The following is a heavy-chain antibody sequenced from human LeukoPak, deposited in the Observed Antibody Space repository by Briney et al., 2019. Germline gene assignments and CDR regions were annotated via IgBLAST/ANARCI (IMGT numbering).Heavy chain of an antibody. V-gene: IGHV3-53*01. CDR1: GFTVSSNY. J-gene: IGHJ5*02. Sequence: PGGSLRLSCAASGFTVSSNYMSWVRQAPGKGLEWVSVIYSGGSTYYANSVKGRFTISRDNSKNTLYLQMDTLRAEDTAVYYCARGPPYSTPPGLIGRWFDPWGQGTLVTVSS. D-gene: IGHD6-13*01. CDR2: IYSGGST. CDR3: ARGPPYSTPPGLIGRWFDP.